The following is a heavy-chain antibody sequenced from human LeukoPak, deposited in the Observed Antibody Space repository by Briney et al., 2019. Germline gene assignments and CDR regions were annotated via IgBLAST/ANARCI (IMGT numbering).Heavy chain of an antibody. J-gene: IGHJ6*02. CDR2: IYYSGST. CDR3: ARSLYTIFGVVTPAFFYYYYGMDV. V-gene: IGHV4-31*03. D-gene: IGHD3-3*01. Sequence: PSETLSLTCTVSGGSISSGGYYWSWIRQHPGQGLEWIGYIYYSGSTYYNPSLKSRVTISVDTSKNQFSLKLSSVTAADTAVYYCARSLYTIFGVVTPAFFYYYYGMDVWGQGTTVTVSS. CDR1: GGSISSGGYY.